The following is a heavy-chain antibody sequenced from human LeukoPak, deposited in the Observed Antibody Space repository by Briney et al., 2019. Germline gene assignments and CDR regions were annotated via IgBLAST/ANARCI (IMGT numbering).Heavy chain of an antibody. V-gene: IGHV3-21*01. CDR2: ISSGSSYI. D-gene: IGHD3-22*01. Sequence: RGSLRLSCAASGFTFSTYSMNLVRQAPGKGLEWVSSISSGSSYIYYADSVKGRFTISRDNAKNSLYLQMNSLRAEDTAVYYCARDYYDSSGYLSEYYFDYWGQGTLVTVSS. CDR3: ARDYYDSSGYLSEYYFDY. J-gene: IGHJ4*02. CDR1: GFTFSTYS.